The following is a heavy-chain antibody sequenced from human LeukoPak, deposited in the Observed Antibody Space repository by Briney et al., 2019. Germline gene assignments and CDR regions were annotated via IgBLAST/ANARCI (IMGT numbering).Heavy chain of an antibody. J-gene: IGHJ3*02. CDR2: MNPNSGNT. Sequence: ASVKVSCKASGYTFTSYDINWVRQATGQGLEWMGWMNPNSGNTGYAQKFQGRVTMTRNTSISTAYKELSSLRSEDTAVYYCARAAYDSISGWDDAFDIWGQGTMVTVSS. CDR1: GYTFTSYD. CDR3: ARAAYDSISGWDDAFDI. D-gene: IGHD3-22*01. V-gene: IGHV1-8*01.